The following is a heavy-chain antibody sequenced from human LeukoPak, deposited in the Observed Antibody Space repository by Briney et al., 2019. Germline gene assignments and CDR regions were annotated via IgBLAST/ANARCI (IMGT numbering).Heavy chain of an antibody. D-gene: IGHD4-11*01. Sequence: SETLSLTCTVSGGSISSYYWSWIRQPPGKGLEWIGYIYYSGSTNYNPSLKSRVTISVDTSKNQFSLKLSSVTAADTAVYYCAGGLSTVTSLASDYWGQGTLVAVSS. CDR2: IYYSGST. CDR1: GGSISSYY. V-gene: IGHV4-59*01. CDR3: AGGLSTVTSLASDY. J-gene: IGHJ4*02.